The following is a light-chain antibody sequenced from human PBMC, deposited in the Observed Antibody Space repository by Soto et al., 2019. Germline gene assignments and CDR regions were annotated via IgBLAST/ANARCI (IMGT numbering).Light chain of an antibody. CDR2: DAT. CDR1: QSVSSSY. CDR3: QQYGSSPAT. V-gene: IGKV3D-20*01. Sequence: EIVLTQSPATLSLSPGERATLSCGASQSVSSSYLVWYQQKPGLAPRLLMYDATSRATGIPDRFSGSGSGTDFTLTISRLEPEDFAVYFCQQYGSSPATFGQGTRLEIK. J-gene: IGKJ5*01.